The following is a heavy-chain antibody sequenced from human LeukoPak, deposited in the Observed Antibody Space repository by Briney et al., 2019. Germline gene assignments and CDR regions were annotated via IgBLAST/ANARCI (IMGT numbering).Heavy chain of an antibody. Sequence: SETLSLTCTVSGGSISSYHWSWIRQPAGKGLEWIGRIYTSGSTNYNPSLKSRVTMSVDTSKNQFSLKLSSVTAADTAVYYCARDRGYSSSSGHYYYYYMDVWGKGTTVTVSS. CDR3: ARDRGYSSSSGHYYYYYMDV. J-gene: IGHJ6*03. CDR1: GGSISSYH. D-gene: IGHD6-6*01. V-gene: IGHV4-4*07. CDR2: IYTSGST.